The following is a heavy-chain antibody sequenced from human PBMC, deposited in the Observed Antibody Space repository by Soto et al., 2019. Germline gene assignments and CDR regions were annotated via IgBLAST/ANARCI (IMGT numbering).Heavy chain of an antibody. CDR2: ISGYNDKA. CDR3: ARDWYCSGGSCYDCFDP. Sequence: ASVKVSCKASGYTFTSYYMHWVRQAPGQGLEWMGWISGYNDKAKYAQKFQGRVTMTTDTSTSTAYMELRSLRSDDTAVYYCARDWYCSGGSCYDCFDPWGQGTLVTVSS. V-gene: IGHV1-18*04. J-gene: IGHJ5*02. D-gene: IGHD2-15*01. CDR1: GYTFTSYY.